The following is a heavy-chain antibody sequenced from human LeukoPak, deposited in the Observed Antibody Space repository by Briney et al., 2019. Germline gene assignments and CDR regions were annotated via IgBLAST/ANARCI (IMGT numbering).Heavy chain of an antibody. Sequence: ASVKVSCKASGYTFTSYGISWVRQAPGQGLEWMGVINPSGGSTTYTQKFQGRVTMTRDTSTSTVYMELSSLRSEDTAVYYCAREGYYYDRTGSFPTKPLDQWGQGTLVTVSS. CDR3: AREGYYYDRTGSFPTKPLDQ. V-gene: IGHV1-46*01. CDR1: GYTFTSYG. D-gene: IGHD3-22*01. CDR2: INPSGGST. J-gene: IGHJ4*02.